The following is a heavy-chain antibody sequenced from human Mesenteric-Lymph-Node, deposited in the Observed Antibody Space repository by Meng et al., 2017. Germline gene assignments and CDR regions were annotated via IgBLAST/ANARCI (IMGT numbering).Heavy chain of an antibody. CDR1: GFTFSSYS. Sequence: GGSLRLSCAASGFTFSSYSMNWVRQAPGKGLEWVSSISSSSSYIYYADSVKGRFTISRDNAKNSLYLQMNSLRAEDTAVYYCARDPTGRGPNYYFDYWGQGTLVTVSS. CDR3: ARDPTGRGPNYYFDY. V-gene: IGHV3-21*01. CDR2: ISSSSSYI. J-gene: IGHJ4*02. D-gene: IGHD1-14*01.